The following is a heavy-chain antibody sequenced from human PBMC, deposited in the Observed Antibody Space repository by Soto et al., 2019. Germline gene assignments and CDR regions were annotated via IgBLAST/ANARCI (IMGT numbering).Heavy chain of an antibody. D-gene: IGHD3-3*01. V-gene: IGHV2-5*02. J-gene: IGHJ6*02. CDR3: AHYSIGVVSRDYYYGMDV. CDR1: GFSLSTSGVG. CDR2: IYWDDDK. Sequence: SGPTLVNPTQTLTLTCTFSGFSLSTSGVGVGWIRQPPGKALEWLALIYWDDDKRYSPSLKSRLTITKDTSKNQVVLTMTNMDPVDTATYYCAHYSIGVVSRDYYYGMDVWGQGTTVTVSS.